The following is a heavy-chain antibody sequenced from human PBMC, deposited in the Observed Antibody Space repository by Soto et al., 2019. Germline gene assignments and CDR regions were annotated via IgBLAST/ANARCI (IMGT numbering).Heavy chain of an antibody. CDR2: IYYSGST. D-gene: IGHD3-22*01. Sequence: SETLSLTCTVSGGSISSGGYYWSWIRQHPGKGLEWIGYIYYSGSTYYNPSLKSRVTISVDTSKNQFSLKLSSVTAADTAVYHCARVYYDSSGWFDYWGQGTLVTVSS. V-gene: IGHV4-31*03. CDR1: GGSISSGGYY. CDR3: ARVYYDSSGWFDY. J-gene: IGHJ4*02.